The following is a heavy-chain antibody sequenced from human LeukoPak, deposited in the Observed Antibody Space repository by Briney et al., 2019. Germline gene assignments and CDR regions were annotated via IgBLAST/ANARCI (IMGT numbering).Heavy chain of an antibody. J-gene: IGHJ4*02. CDR3: AKGHPTTVN. V-gene: IGHV3-30*04. CDR2: ISYDGSNK. CDR1: GFTFSSYA. D-gene: IGHD4-11*01. Sequence: PGGSLRLSCAASGFTFSSYAMHWVRQAPGKGLEWVAVISYDGSNKYYADSVKGRFTISRDNSKNTLYLQLNSLRAEDTAVYYCAKGHPTTVNWGQGTLVTVSS.